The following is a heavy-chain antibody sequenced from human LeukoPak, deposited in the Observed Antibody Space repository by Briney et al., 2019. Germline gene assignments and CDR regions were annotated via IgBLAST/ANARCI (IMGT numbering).Heavy chain of an antibody. CDR2: IDWNGGTT. CDR3: ARGDDYGDYFARANWFDP. CDR1: GFIFDDYG. D-gene: IGHD4-17*01. J-gene: IGHJ5*02. Sequence: GGSLRLSCIASGFIFDDYGMSWVRQAPGKGLEWVSGIDWNGGTTGYADSVKGRFTISRDNAKNSLYLQVKSLRAEDTAVYYCARGDDYGDYFARANWFDPWGQGTLVTVSS. V-gene: IGHV3-20*04.